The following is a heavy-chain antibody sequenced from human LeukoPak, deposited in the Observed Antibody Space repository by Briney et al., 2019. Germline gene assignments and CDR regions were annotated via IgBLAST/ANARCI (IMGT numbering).Heavy chain of an antibody. Sequence: GGSLRLSCAASGFTFRNYWMGWVRQAPGKGLEWVANTKPDGSAEYYADSVRGRFTTSRDNANNFLYLQMDSLRAEDTAVYYCAKARGLYFDNSGYYRYLDYWGQGILVTVSS. J-gene: IGHJ4*02. CDR1: GFTFRNYW. CDR2: TKPDGSAE. CDR3: AKARGLYFDNSGYYRYLDY. V-gene: IGHV3-7*03. D-gene: IGHD3-22*01.